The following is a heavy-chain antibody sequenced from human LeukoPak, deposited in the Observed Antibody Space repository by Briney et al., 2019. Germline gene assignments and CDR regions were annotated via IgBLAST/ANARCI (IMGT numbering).Heavy chain of an antibody. CDR1: GGSFSGYY. J-gene: IGHJ4*02. V-gene: IGHV4-34*01. CDR3: ARQGSSWYLDY. CDR2: INHSGST. D-gene: IGHD6-13*01. Sequence: PSETLSLTCAVYGGSFSGYYWSWIRQPPGKGLEWIGEINHSGSTNYNPSLKSRVTISVDTSKNQFSLKLSSVTAADTAVYYCARQGSSWYLDYWGQGTLVTVSS.